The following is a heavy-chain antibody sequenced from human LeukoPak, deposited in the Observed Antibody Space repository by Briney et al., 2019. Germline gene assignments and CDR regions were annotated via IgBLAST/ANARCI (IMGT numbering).Heavy chain of an antibody. Sequence: GGSLRLSCAASGCTCSSYGMHWVRQAPGKRLEWVAVIWYDGSNKYYADSVKGRFTISRDNSKNTLYLQMNSLRAEDTAVYYCARDSITMMGFDPWGQGTLVTVSS. CDR1: GCTCSSYG. D-gene: IGHD3-22*01. J-gene: IGHJ5*02. V-gene: IGHV3-33*01. CDR2: IWYDGSNK. CDR3: ARDSITMMGFDP.